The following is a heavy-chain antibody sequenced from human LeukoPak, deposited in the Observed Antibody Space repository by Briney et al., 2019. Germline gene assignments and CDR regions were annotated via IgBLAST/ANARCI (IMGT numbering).Heavy chain of an antibody. CDR3: ARGSYWGYFDWLFKFDY. Sequence: GASVKVSCKASGYTFTGYYMHWVRQAPGQGLEWMGWINPNSGGTNYAQKFQGRVTMTRDTSISTAYMELSRLRSDDTAVYYCARGSYWGYFDWLFKFDYWGQGTLVTVSS. V-gene: IGHV1-2*02. J-gene: IGHJ4*02. CDR1: GYTFTGYY. CDR2: INPNSGGT. D-gene: IGHD3-9*01.